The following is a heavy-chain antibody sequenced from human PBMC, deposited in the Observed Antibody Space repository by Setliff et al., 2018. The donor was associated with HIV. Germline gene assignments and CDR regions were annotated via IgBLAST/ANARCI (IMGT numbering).Heavy chain of an antibody. CDR3: AREPNWNKPDFQH. Sequence: GGSLRLSCVASGFQFTPYVFHWVRQAPGKGLEWVAVISNDARQTYYADSVRGRFTISRDNAKNSLYLQMNSLRAEDTAVYYCAREPNWNKPDFQHWGQGTLVTVSS. V-gene: IGHV3-30*03. D-gene: IGHD1-20*01. J-gene: IGHJ1*01. CDR1: GFQFTPYV. CDR2: ISNDARQT.